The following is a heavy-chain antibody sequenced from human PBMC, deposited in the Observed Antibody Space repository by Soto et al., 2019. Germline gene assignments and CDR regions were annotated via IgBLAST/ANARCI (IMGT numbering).Heavy chain of an antibody. D-gene: IGHD6-6*01. Sequence: GGSLRLSCAASGFTFRSYAMDWVRQAPGKGLEWVAVISYDGTNKYYADSVKGRFTISRDNSKNTLYLQMNSLRAEDTAVYYCAKDLVPRIAARYFDYRGQGTLVTGSS. CDR3: AKDLVPRIAARYFDY. J-gene: IGHJ4*02. CDR1: GFTFRSYA. V-gene: IGHV3-30*01. CDR2: ISYDGTNK.